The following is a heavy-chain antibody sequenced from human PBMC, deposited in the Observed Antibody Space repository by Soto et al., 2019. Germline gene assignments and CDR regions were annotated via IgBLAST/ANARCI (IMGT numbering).Heavy chain of an antibody. CDR3: ASAGIVGATLGAFDI. V-gene: IGHV1-18*01. CDR2: ISAYNGNT. Sequence: ASVKVSCKASGYTFTSYGISWVRQAPGQGLEWMGWISAYNGNTNYAQKLQGRVTMTTDTSTSTAYMELRSLRSDDTAVYYCASAGIVGATLGAFDIWGQGTMVTVSS. D-gene: IGHD1-26*01. CDR1: GYTFTSYG. J-gene: IGHJ3*02.